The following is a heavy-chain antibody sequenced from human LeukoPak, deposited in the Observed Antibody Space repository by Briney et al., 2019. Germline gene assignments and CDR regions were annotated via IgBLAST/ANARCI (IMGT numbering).Heavy chain of an antibody. V-gene: IGHV3-7*01. CDR3: ARVGCSSTSCPYYMDV. D-gene: IGHD2-2*01. Sequence: AGGSLRLSCADSGFTFSSYRMSWVCQAPGKGLEWVSNIKQDGSEKYYVDSVKGRFTISRDNAKTSLYLRMNSLRAEDTAVYYCARVGCSSTSCPYYMDVWGKGTTVTVSS. J-gene: IGHJ6*03. CDR1: GFTFSSYR. CDR2: IKQDGSEK.